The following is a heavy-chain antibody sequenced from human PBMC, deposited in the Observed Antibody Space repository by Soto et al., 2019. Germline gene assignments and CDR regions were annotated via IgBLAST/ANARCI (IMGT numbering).Heavy chain of an antibody. Sequence: LSHTCRVAGGSITTGGSYWSWNRQHPGKGLEWIGNIYHSGNTYYNPSLKSRLTISVDTSKNHFSLMVDSVTAADTAVYYCARARFQVLYGKPYFDSWGQGTLVTVSS. CDR1: GGSITTGGSY. CDR3: ARARFQVLYGKPYFDS. J-gene: IGHJ4*02. CDR2: IYHSGNT. V-gene: IGHV4-31*03. D-gene: IGHD2-2*02.